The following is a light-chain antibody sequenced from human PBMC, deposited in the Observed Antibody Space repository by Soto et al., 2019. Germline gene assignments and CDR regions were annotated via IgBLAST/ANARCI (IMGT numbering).Light chain of an antibody. V-gene: IGLV2-8*01. CDR2: EVS. J-gene: IGLJ3*02. CDR1: DSDVGVYNY. Sequence: QSALTQPPSASGSPGQSVTISCTGTDSDVGVYNYVSWYQQPPGKAPKLMIYEVSKRPSGVPDRFSGSKSGNTASLTVSGLQTDDEAEYYCSSYAGSNNLVFGGGTKLTVL. CDR3: SSYAGSNNLV.